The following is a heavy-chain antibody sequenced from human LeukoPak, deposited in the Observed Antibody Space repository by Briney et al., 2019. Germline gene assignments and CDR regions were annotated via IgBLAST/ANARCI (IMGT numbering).Heavy chain of an antibody. V-gene: IGHV1-2*02. CDR3: ARADRLHGGPYLIGP. Sequence: TSVKVSCKASGYTFTGYYMHWVRQAPGQGLEWMGWINPNSGGTSAAQKFQGRVTMTRDTSITTVYMEVSWLTSDDTAIYYCARADRLHGGPYLIGPWGQGTLVTVSS. D-gene: IGHD2-21*01. J-gene: IGHJ5*02. CDR1: GYTFTGYY. CDR2: INPNSGGT.